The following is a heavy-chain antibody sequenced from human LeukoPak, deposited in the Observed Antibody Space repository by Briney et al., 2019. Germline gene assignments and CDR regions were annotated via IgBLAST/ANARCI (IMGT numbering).Heavy chain of an antibody. CDR3: AREQLWRPYYYYGMDV. CDR2: IYTSGST. D-gene: IGHD5-18*01. CDR1: GGSIGSYY. Sequence: SKTLSLTCTVSGGSIGSYYWSWIRQPAGKGLEWIGRIYTSGSTNYNPSLKSRVTMSVDTSKNQFSLKLSSVTAADTAVYYCAREQLWRPYYYYGMDVWGQGTTVTVSS. V-gene: IGHV4-4*07. J-gene: IGHJ6*02.